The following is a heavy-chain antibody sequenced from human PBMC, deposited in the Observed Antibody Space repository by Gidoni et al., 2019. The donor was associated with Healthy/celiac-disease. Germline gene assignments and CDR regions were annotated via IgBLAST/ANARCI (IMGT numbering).Heavy chain of an antibody. J-gene: IGHJ5*02. CDR3: ARSFYYGSGSLGWFDP. V-gene: IGHV4-30-2*01. D-gene: IGHD3-10*01. Sequence: QLQLQESGSGLVKPSQTLSLTCAFSGGSISSGGYSGRWIRQPPGKGLEWLGYIYHSGSTYYNPSHRSRVTISVDRSKKQFSLKLSSVTAADTAVYYCARSFYYGSGSLGWFDPWGQGTLVTVSS. CDR2: IYHSGST. CDR1: GGSISSGGYS.